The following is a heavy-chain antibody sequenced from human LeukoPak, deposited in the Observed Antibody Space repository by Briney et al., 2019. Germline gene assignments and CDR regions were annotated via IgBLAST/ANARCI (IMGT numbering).Heavy chain of an antibody. CDR1: GGSISSYY. J-gene: IGHJ6*02. V-gene: IGHV4-59*01. Sequence: SETLSLTCTVSGGSISSYYWSWIRQPPVEGREWIGYIYYSGSTNYNPSLKSRVTISVDTSKNQFSLKLSSVTAADTAVYYCARGFGSGYDFPTYYDGMDVWGQGTTVTVSS. CDR2: IYYSGST. CDR3: ARGFGSGYDFPTYYDGMDV. D-gene: IGHD5-12*01.